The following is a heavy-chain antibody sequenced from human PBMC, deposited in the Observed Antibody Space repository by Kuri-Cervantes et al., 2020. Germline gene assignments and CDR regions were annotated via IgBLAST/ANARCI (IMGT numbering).Heavy chain of an antibody. Sequence: GGSLRLSCAASGFTFDDYGMNWVRQAPGKGLEWVAVISYDGSNKYYADSVKGRFTISRDNSKNTLYLQMNSLRAEDTAVYYCARDVGDSSGYYYAPGGYWGQGTLVTVSS. V-gene: IGHV3-30*03. J-gene: IGHJ4*02. CDR1: GFTFDDYG. CDR2: ISYDGSNK. D-gene: IGHD3-22*01. CDR3: ARDVGDSSGYYYAPGGY.